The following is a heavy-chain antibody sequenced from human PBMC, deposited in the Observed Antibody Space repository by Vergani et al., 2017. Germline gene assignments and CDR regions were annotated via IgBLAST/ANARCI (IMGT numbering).Heavy chain of an antibody. CDR3: ARSLTRFWSGRGSYGMDV. D-gene: IGHD3-3*01. Sequence: EVQLVLSGAEVKKPGESLTIPCKGSGYSFTSYWVGWVRQMPGKGLVWMGIIYPGDSDTRYSPSFQGQVTISADKSISTAYLQWSSLKASDTAMYYCARSLTRFWSGRGSYGMDVWGQGTTVTVSS. V-gene: IGHV5-51*01. J-gene: IGHJ6*02. CDR2: IYPGDSDT. CDR1: GYSFTSYW.